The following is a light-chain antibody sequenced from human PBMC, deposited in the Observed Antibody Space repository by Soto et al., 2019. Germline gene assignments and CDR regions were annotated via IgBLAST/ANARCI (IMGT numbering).Light chain of an antibody. V-gene: IGKV3-15*01. CDR2: GAS. J-gene: IGKJ1*01. CDR1: QSVSSN. Sequence: EIVMTQSPATLSVSPGERATLSCRASQSVSSNLAWYQQKPGQAPRLLIYGASTSSTGIPARFRGSGSGTEFTLTISGLQSEDFAVYYCQQYNNWPPWTFGQGTKVEIK. CDR3: QQYNNWPPWT.